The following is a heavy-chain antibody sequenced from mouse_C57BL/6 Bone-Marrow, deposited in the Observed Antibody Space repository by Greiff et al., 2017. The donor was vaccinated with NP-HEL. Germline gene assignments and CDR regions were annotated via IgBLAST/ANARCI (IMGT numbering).Heavy chain of an antibody. Sequence: VQLQQPGAELVKPGASVKLSCKASGYTFTSYWMHWVKQRPGRGLEWLGRIDPNSGGTKYNEKFKSKATLTVDKPSSTAYMQLSSLTSEDSAVYYCARWGFYYYGSRCAMDYWGQGTSVTVSS. CDR3: ARWGFYYYGSRCAMDY. J-gene: IGHJ4*01. CDR1: GYTFTSYW. V-gene: IGHV1-72*01. D-gene: IGHD1-1*01. CDR2: IDPNSGGT.